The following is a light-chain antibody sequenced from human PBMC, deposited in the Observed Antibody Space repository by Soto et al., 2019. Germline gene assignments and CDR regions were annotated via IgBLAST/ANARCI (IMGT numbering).Light chain of an antibody. Sequence: DIQMTQSPSTLSASVGDRVTITCRASQSISSWLAWYQQKPGKAPKLLIYDASILESGVPSRFSGSGSGTEFTLTISSLQPDDFATYYCQQYNSYPITFGRGTRLEIK. CDR2: DAS. CDR1: QSISSW. J-gene: IGKJ5*01. V-gene: IGKV1-5*01. CDR3: QQYNSYPIT.